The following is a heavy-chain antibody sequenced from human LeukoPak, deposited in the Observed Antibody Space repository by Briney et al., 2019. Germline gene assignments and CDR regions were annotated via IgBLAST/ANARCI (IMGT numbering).Heavy chain of an antibody. CDR3: ARGGNGYDFYYYYYYGMDV. J-gene: IGHJ6*02. V-gene: IGHV3-21*01. CDR2: ISSNSSYI. CDR1: GFTFSSYS. D-gene: IGHD5-12*01. Sequence: GGSLRLSCAASGFTFSSYSMNWVRQAPGKGLECVSSISSNSSYIYYADSVKGRFTISRDNAKNSLYLQMNSLRAEDTAVYYCARGGNGYDFYYYYYYGMDVWGQGTTVTVSS.